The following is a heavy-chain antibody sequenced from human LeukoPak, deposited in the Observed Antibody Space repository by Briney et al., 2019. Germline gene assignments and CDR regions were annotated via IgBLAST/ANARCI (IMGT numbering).Heavy chain of an antibody. D-gene: IGHD1-26*01. J-gene: IGHJ5*02. V-gene: IGHV3-11*01. Sequence: GGSLRLSCAASGFTFSDYYMSWIRQAPGKGLEWVSYISSSGSTIYYADSVKGRFTISRDNAMNSLYLQMNSLRAEDTAVYYCARSWELQDWFDPWGQGTLVTVSS. CDR1: GFTFSDYY. CDR3: ARSWELQDWFDP. CDR2: ISSSGSTI.